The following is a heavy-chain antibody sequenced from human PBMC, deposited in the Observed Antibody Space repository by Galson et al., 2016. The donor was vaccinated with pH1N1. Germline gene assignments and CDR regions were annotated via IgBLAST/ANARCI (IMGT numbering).Heavy chain of an antibody. Sequence: SVKVSCKASGYTFTTYLIHWVRQAPGGTLEWMGWFNPDNGNTKYSQRFQGRVTFTRDTSASTAYMELSSLRSEDTAVYYCAKRTGRHFDYWGQGTLVTVSS. J-gene: IGHJ4*02. CDR1: GYTFTTYL. V-gene: IGHV1-3*01. CDR2: FNPDNGNT. D-gene: IGHD1/OR15-1a*01. CDR3: AKRTGRHFDY.